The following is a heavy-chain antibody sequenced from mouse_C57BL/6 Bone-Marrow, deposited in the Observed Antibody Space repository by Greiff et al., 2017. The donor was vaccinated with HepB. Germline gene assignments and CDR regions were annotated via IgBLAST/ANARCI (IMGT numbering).Heavy chain of an antibody. V-gene: IGHV1-55*01. CDR1: GYTFTSSW. Sequence: VQLRQPGAELVKPGASVKMSCKASGYTFTSSWITWVKQRPGQGLEWIGDIYPGSGSTNYNEKFKSKATLTVDTSSSTAYMQLSSLTSEDSAVYYGARGYYGPFYAMDYWGQGTSVTVSS. J-gene: IGHJ4*01. D-gene: IGHD1-1*01. CDR2: IYPGSGST. CDR3: ARGYYGPFYAMDY.